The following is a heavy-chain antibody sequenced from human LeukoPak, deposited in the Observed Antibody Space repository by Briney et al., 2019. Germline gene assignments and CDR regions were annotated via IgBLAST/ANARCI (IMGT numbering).Heavy chain of an antibody. V-gene: IGHV1-46*01. CDR2: IHPNDGDT. Sequence: GASVKVSCKASGYTFTNYYMHWVRQAPGQGLEWMGLIHPNDGDTKYTQEFQDRVTMTRDTSTSTVYMELSSLRSEDTAVYYCARDYVDDIPMIKDYWGQGTLVTVSS. J-gene: IGHJ4*02. CDR3: ARDYVDDIPMIKDY. D-gene: IGHD3-16*01. CDR1: GYTFTNYY.